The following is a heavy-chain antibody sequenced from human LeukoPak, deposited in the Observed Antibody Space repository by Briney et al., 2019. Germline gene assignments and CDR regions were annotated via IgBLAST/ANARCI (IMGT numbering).Heavy chain of an antibody. CDR3: ARGVAEYSSSWYGSYYYYMDV. CDR1: GGSISSYY. Sequence: KPSETLSLTCTVSGGSISSYYWSWIRQPPGKGLEWIGYIYYSGSTNYNPSLKSRVTISVDTSKNQFTLKLSSVTAADTAVYYCARGVAEYSSSWYGSYYYYMDVWGKGTTVTISS. D-gene: IGHD6-13*01. J-gene: IGHJ6*03. CDR2: IYYSGST. V-gene: IGHV4-59*01.